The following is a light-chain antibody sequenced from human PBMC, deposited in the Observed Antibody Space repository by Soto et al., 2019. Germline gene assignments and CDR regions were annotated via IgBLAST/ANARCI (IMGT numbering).Light chain of an antibody. V-gene: IGKV3-20*01. CDR1: QSVSSSY. J-gene: IGKJ5*01. CDR2: GSS. CDR3: QHYDSLPIT. Sequence: EIVLTQSPGTLSLSPGERAXXXXXXSQSVSSSYLAWYQQKPGQPXRLLIYGSSIMATGIXDRFSGSGSGTDFTLTISRLEPEDFAVFYCQHYDSLPITFGQGTRLETK.